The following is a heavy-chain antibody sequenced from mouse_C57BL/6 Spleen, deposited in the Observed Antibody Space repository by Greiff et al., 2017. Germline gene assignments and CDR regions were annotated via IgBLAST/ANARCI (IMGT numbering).Heavy chain of an antibody. Sequence: EVQLQQSGPELVKPGASVTISCKASGYTFTDYYMNWVKQSHGKSLEWIGDINPNNGGTSYNQKFKGKATLTVDKSSSTAYMELRSLTSEDSAVYYCARILYDYAMDYWGQGTSVTVSS. CDR1: GYTFTDYY. D-gene: IGHD1-3*01. V-gene: IGHV1-26*01. CDR3: ARILYDYAMDY. CDR2: INPNNGGT. J-gene: IGHJ4*01.